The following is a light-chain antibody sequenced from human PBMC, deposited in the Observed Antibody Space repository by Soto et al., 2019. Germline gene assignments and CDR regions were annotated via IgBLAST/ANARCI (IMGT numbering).Light chain of an antibody. CDR2: DAS. V-gene: IGKV3-15*01. CDR1: QSVSSH. Sequence: MLYQSPATLSVSPGESATLSCRASQSVSSHLAWYQQKPGQAPRLLIYDASTRATGIPARFSGSGSGTEFTLTISSLQSEDCAVYYCQQYNKWPPITFGQGTRLEIK. J-gene: IGKJ5*01. CDR3: QQYNKWPPIT.